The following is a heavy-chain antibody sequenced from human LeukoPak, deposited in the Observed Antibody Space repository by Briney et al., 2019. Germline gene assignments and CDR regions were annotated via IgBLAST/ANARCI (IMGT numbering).Heavy chain of an antibody. D-gene: IGHD6-19*01. Sequence: ASVKVSFKVSGYTLTELSMHWVRQAPGKGLEWMGGFDPEDGETIYAQKFQGRVTMTEDTSTDTAYMELSSLRSEDTAVYYCATGVAVAGFYYFDYWGQGTLVTVSS. V-gene: IGHV1-24*01. J-gene: IGHJ4*02. CDR1: GYTLTELS. CDR3: ATGVAVAGFYYFDY. CDR2: FDPEDGET.